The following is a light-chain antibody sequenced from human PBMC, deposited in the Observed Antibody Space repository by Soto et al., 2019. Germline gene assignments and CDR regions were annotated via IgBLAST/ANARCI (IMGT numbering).Light chain of an antibody. V-gene: IGKV3-11*01. Sequence: EIVLTQSPGTLSLSPGERATLSCRASQSVSSNFLAWYQRKPGQTPRLLIYGASNRATGVPARFSGSGSGTDFTLTISSLEPEDFAIYYCQQRSNWPRTFGQGTKVDIK. J-gene: IGKJ1*01. CDR2: GAS. CDR1: QSVSSN. CDR3: QQRSNWPRT.